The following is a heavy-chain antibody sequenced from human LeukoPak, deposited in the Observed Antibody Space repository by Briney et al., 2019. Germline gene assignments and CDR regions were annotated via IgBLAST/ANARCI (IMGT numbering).Heavy chain of an antibody. CDR3: AREDYYDSSGYPYYFDY. J-gene: IGHJ4*02. CDR2: IYHSGST. CDR1: GYSISSGYY. V-gene: IGHV4-38-2*02. D-gene: IGHD3-22*01. Sequence: SETLSLTCTVSGYSISSGYYWGWIRQPPGKGLEWIGSIYHSGSTYYNPSLKSRVTISVDTSKNQFSLKLSSVTAADTAVYYCAREDYYDSSGYPYYFDYWGQGTLVTVSS.